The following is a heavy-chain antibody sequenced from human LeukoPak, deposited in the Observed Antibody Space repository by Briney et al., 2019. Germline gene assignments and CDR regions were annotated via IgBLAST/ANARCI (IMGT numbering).Heavy chain of an antibody. CDR1: GFTFSDYY. J-gene: IGHJ6*02. CDR3: ARLWGAAAGNYYYGMDV. D-gene: IGHD6-13*01. V-gene: IGHV3-11*01. CDR2: ISSSGSTI. Sequence: GGSLRLSCAASGFTFSDYYMSWIRQAPGKGLEWVSYISSSGSTIYYADSVKGRFTISRDDAKNSLYLQMNSLRAEDTAVYYCARLWGAAAGNYYYGMDVWGQGTTVTVSS.